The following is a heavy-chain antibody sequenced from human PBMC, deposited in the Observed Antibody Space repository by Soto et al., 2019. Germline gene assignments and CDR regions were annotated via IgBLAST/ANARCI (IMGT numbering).Heavy chain of an antibody. Sequence: PCKSLKISWKGSGYSFTSYWIGLVLQMPVKGLEWIVVIYPGDSDTRYSPSFQGHVTISADKSISTAYLQWSSLKASDTAMYYCARNPKVLAYCGGDCYPQFRRFDPWGQGTLVTVSS. D-gene: IGHD2-21*02. CDR3: ARNPKVLAYCGGDCYPQFRRFDP. V-gene: IGHV5-51*01. CDR2: IYPGDSDT. CDR1: GYSFTSYW. J-gene: IGHJ5*02.